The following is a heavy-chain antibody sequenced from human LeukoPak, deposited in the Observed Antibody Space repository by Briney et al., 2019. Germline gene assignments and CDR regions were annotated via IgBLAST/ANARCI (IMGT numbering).Heavy chain of an antibody. V-gene: IGHV3-53*01. CDR3: ARATYSSSWYSHYYYYMDV. CDR1: GFTVSSNY. D-gene: IGHD6-13*01. Sequence: GGSLRLSCAASGFTVSSNYMSWVRQAPGKGLEWVSVIYSGGSTYYADSVKGRFTISRDNSKNTLYLQMNSLRAEDTAVYYCARATYSSSWYSHYYYYMDVWGKGTTVTISS. J-gene: IGHJ6*03. CDR2: IYSGGST.